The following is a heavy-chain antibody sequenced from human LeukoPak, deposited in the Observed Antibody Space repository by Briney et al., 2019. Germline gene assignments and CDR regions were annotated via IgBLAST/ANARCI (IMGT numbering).Heavy chain of an antibody. CDR2: INSDGSIT. Sequence: GGSLRLSCAASGFIFSSYWMHWVRQAPGKGLVGVSRINSDGSITTYAASVKGRFTISRDNAKNTLYLQMNSLTAEDTAVYYCARGDVVVPAAMAPDPWGQGTLVTVSS. D-gene: IGHD2-2*01. J-gene: IGHJ5*02. V-gene: IGHV3-74*01. CDR3: ARGDVVVPAAMAPDP. CDR1: GFIFSSYW.